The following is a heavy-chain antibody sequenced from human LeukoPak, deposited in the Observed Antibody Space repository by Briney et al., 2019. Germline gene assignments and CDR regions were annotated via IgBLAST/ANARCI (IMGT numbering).Heavy chain of an antibody. V-gene: IGHV1-2*06. CDR1: GYTFTGYY. J-gene: IGHJ4*02. D-gene: IGHD1-26*01. CDR3: AREAGGSDTYYLDY. CDR2: INPRSGGI. Sequence: ASVKVSYKASGYTFTGYYIHWVRQAPGQGLEWMGRINPRSGGINYAQKFQGRVTMTRDTAISTAYMDLSGLRSDDTAVYYCAREAGGSDTYYLDYWGQGVLVTVSS.